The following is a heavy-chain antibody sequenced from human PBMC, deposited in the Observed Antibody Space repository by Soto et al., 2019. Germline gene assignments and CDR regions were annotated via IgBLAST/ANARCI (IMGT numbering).Heavy chain of an antibody. V-gene: IGHV3-23*01. CDR3: AKEASQSFTVDLRY. CDR1: GFTFSIFT. D-gene: IGHD3-10*01. Sequence: GGSLRLAGAASGFTFSIFTMNRVRPSPVKGLEWVSTISRNRCSTYYADSVKGRFIISRANSMGTVYLQMRRLIVEDRAIYYCAKEASQSFTVDLRYCGQGTLVRVST. CDR2: ISRNRCST. J-gene: IGHJ4*02.